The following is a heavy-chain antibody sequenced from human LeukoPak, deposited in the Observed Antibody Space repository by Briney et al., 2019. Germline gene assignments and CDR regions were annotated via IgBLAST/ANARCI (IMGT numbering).Heavy chain of an antibody. CDR1: GGSFSGYY. CDR2: INHSGST. CDR3: AREGLKSFDY. J-gene: IGHJ4*02. D-gene: IGHD4-11*01. Sequence: SETLSLTCAVYGGSFSGYYWSWIRQPPGKGLEWIGEINHSGSTNYNPSLKSRVTISVDTSKSQFSLKLSSVTAADTAVYYCAREGLKSFDYWGQGTLVTVSS. V-gene: IGHV4-34*01.